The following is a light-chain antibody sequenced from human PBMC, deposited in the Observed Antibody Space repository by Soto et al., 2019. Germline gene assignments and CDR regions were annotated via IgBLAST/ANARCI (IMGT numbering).Light chain of an antibody. V-gene: IGKV3-15*01. CDR1: QSVSSN. CDR2: TTS. CDR3: QQYNNGPSLT. J-gene: IGKJ1*01. Sequence: EIVLTQSPATLSVSPGEKDNLSCRANQSVSSNLAWYQQQPGQAPRLLIYTTSNRATGIPARFSGSGSGTEFSLSISSLQSEDFAVYYCQQYNNGPSLTFGQGTKVDIK.